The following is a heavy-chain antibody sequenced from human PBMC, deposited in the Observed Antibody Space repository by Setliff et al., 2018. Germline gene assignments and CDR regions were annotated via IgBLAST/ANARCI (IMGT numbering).Heavy chain of an antibody. D-gene: IGHD1-26*01. V-gene: IGHV4-39*07. CDR2: IHYSGST. CDR1: GGSISSSSYY. J-gene: IGHJ3*02. Sequence: SETLSLTCTVSGGSISSSSYYWGWIRQPPGKGLEWIGSIHYSGSTYYNPSLKSRVTISIDTSKNQFSLKLSSVTAADTAVYYCARGGDSGSYFLSNHDAFDIWGQGTMVTVSS. CDR3: ARGGDSGSYFLSNHDAFDI.